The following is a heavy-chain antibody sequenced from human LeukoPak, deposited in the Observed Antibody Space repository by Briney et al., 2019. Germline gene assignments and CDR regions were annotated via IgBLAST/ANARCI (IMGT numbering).Heavy chain of an antibody. Sequence: GGSLRLSCTASGFTFSSYTFNWVRQAPGKGLEWVSSISSSSSYIFYADSVKDRFTISRDNAKNSLYLQMNSLRAEDTAVYSCARDDYGGMDVWGKGTMVTVSS. D-gene: IGHD4-17*01. J-gene: IGHJ6*04. CDR1: GFTFSSYT. V-gene: IGHV3-21*01. CDR3: ARDDYGGMDV. CDR2: ISSSSSYI.